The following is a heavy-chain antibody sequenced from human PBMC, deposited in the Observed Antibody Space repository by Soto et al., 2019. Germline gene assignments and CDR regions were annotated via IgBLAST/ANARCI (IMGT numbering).Heavy chain of an antibody. Sequence: GGSLGLPSADSGFTFTTNPMAWDRRAAGKGLKWVAYISHKSSATYHADSVKGRFTISRDIAKNSLYLQMNSLRDQDTAVYYCPRHPYSSTTMTIILHRGQGTLVT. CDR2: ISHKSSAT. V-gene: IGHV3-48*02. CDR1: GFTFTTNP. J-gene: IGHJ4*02. D-gene: IGHD4-17*01. CDR3: PRHPYSSTTMTIILH.